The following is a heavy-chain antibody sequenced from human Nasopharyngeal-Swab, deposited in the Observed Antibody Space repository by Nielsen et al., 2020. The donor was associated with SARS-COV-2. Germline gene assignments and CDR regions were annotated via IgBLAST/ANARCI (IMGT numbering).Heavy chain of an antibody. J-gene: IGHJ6*03. CDR2: IYYSGST. CDR1: GGSISSSSYY. V-gene: IGHV4-39*01. Sequence: SETLSLTCTVSGGSISSSSYYWGWIRQPPGKGLEWIGSIYYSGSTYYNPSLKSRVTISVDTSKNQFSLELSSVTAADTAVYYCATYGYGSYYYYYMDVWGKGTTVTVSS. D-gene: IGHD5-18*01. CDR3: ATYGYGSYYYYYMDV.